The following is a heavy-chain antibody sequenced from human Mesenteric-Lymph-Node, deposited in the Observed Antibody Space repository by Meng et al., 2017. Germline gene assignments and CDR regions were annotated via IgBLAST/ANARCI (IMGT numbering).Heavy chain of an antibody. CDR2: IHWDDDK. J-gene: IGHJ5*02. CDR3: AHSPSTFNWFDP. CDR1: GFSLSTSGDG. Sequence: QSTLKESAPMLVQATQTLTLTCTFSGFSLSTSGDGMAWIRQPPGKALEWLALIHWDDDKRYRPCLKSRLTITNDTSKDQVVLTMTNMNPVDTATYYCAHSPSTFNWFDPWGQGTLVTVSS. D-gene: IGHD3-16*01. V-gene: IGHV2-5*02.